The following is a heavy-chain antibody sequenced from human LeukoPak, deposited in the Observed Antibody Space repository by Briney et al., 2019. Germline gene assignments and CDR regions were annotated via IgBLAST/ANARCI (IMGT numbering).Heavy chain of an antibody. J-gene: IGHJ4*02. CDR1: GYSFTRYW. CDR2: IYPGDSAT. D-gene: IGHD4-17*01. CDR3: ARHDYGDLDY. Sequence: GESLMISCKGSGYSFTRYWIGWVRQMPGKGLGGMGIIYPGDSATRYSPPFQGQVPISADKSISTACLQWSSLKASDTAMYYCARHDYGDLDYWGQGTLVTVSS. V-gene: IGHV5-51*01.